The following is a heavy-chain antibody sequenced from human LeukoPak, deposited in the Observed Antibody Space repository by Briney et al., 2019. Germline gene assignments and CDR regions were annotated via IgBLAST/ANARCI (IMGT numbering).Heavy chain of an antibody. D-gene: IGHD3-10*01. CDR1: GYTFTGYY. Sequence: ASVKVSCKASGYTFTGYYMHWVRQAPGQGLEWMGWINPNSGGTNYAQKFQGRVTMTRDTSISTAYTELSRLRSDDTAVYYCARDPSGSGSYGDYWGQGTLVTVSS. CDR3: ARDPSGSGSYGDY. CDR2: INPNSGGT. V-gene: IGHV1-2*02. J-gene: IGHJ4*02.